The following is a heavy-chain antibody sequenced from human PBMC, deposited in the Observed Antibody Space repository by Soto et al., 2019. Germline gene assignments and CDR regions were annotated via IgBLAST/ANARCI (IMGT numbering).Heavy chain of an antibody. V-gene: IGHV4-39*01. CDR3: ASGGNENYYYMHV. J-gene: IGHJ6*03. CDR2: LYYSGST. CDR1: GASISSSSYY. Sequence: SETLSLTCTVSGASISSSSYYWGWIRQPPGKGLEWIGSLYYSGSTYYNPSLKSRVTTSVDTSKNQVSLKLSSVTAADTAVYYCASGGNENYYYMHVWGKGTTVTVSS.